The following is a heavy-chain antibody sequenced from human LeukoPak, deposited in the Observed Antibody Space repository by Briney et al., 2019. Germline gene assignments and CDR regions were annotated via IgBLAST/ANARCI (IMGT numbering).Heavy chain of an antibody. CDR1: GFRFSDHY. V-gene: IGHV3-11*04. D-gene: IGHD3-16*01. Sequence: PGGSLRLSCAASGFRFSDHYMSWIRQAPGKGLEWISYISSSGGSTTYYADFVKGRFTISRDNAKNSLYLQMNSLRAEDTAVYYCARESWGQIWDWGQGTLVTVSS. J-gene: IGHJ4*02. CDR2: ISSSGGSTT. CDR3: ARESWGQIWD.